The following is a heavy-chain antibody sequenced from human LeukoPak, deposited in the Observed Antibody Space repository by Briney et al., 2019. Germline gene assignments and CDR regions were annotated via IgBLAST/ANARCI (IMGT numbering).Heavy chain of an antibody. Sequence: GGSLRLSCEASGFTFRNYWMSWVRRAQGKGPQWVANIDRGGDEKNYVDSVKGRFTISRDNAKNSVYLQMNSLRVDDMGVYFCARDVNGGYFDYWGQGILVTVSS. CDR1: GFTFRNYW. V-gene: IGHV3-7*01. D-gene: IGHD4-23*01. CDR3: ARDVNGGYFDY. J-gene: IGHJ4*02. CDR2: IDRGGDEK.